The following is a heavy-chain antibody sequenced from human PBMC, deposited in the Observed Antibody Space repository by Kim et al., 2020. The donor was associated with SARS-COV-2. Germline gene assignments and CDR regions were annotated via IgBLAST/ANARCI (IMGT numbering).Heavy chain of an antibody. V-gene: IGHV4-39*01. J-gene: IGHJ6*02. CDR1: GGSISSSSYY. D-gene: IGHD3-10*01. Sequence: SETLSLTCTVSGGSISSSSYYWGWIRQPPGKGLEWIGSIYYSGSTYYNPSLKSRVTISVDTSKNQFSLKLSSVTAADTAVYYCARRGIRSGSYYYYGMDVWGQGTTVTVSS. CDR3: ARRGIRSGSYYYYGMDV. CDR2: IYYSGST.